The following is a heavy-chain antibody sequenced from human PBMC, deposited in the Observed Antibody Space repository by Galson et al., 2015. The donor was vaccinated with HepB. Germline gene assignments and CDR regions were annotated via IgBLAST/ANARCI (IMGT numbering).Heavy chain of an antibody. CDR3: ARARRLREDIVVVLGGMDV. J-gene: IGHJ6*02. CDR1: GYTFTSYG. Sequence: SVKVSCKASGYTFTSYGISWVRQAPGQGLEWMGWISAYNGNANYAQKLQGRVTMTTDTSTSTAYMELRSLRSDDTAVYYCARARRLREDIVVVLGGMDVWGQGTTVTVSS. CDR2: ISAYNGNA. V-gene: IGHV1-18*01. D-gene: IGHD2-2*01.